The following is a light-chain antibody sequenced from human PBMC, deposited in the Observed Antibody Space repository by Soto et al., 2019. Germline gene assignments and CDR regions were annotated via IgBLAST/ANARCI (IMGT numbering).Light chain of an antibody. Sequence: QSALTQPASVSGSPGQSIAISCTGTSSDVGVYNHVSWYQQHPGKAPKLMIYDINNRPSGVSDRFSGSKSGNTASLTISGLQAEDEADYYCSSYTSSYTDVFGTGTKVTVL. CDR2: DIN. V-gene: IGLV2-14*03. CDR1: SSDVGVYNH. CDR3: SSYTSSYTDV. J-gene: IGLJ1*01.